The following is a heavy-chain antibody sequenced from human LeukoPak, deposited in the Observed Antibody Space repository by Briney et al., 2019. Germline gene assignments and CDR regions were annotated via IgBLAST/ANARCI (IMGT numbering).Heavy chain of an antibody. D-gene: IGHD5-18*01. Sequence: SETLSLTCTVSGGSMSSSTYYWGWIRQPPGKGLEWIGSIYHSGSTYYNPSLKSRVTISVDTSKNQFSLKLSSVTAADTAVYHCARHLGIQLWFLDYWGQGTLVTVSS. CDR1: GGSMSSSTYY. CDR2: IYHSGST. CDR3: ARHLGIQLWFLDY. V-gene: IGHV4-39*01. J-gene: IGHJ4*02.